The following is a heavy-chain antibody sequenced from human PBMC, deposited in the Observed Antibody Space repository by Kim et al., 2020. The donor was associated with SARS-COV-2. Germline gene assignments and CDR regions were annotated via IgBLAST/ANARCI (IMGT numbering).Heavy chain of an antibody. V-gene: IGHV1-3*01. CDR2: INAGNGNT. Sequence: ASVKVSCKASGYTFTSYAMHWVRQAPGQRLEWMGWINAGNGNTKYSQKFQGRVTITRDTSASTAYMELSSLRSEDTAVYYCARVLVYYYDSSGYYDYWGQGTLVTVSS. CDR3: ARVLVYYYDSSGYYDY. CDR1: GYTFTSYA. D-gene: IGHD3-22*01. J-gene: IGHJ4*02.